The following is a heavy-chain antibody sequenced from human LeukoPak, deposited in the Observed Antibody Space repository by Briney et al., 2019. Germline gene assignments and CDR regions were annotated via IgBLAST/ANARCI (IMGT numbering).Heavy chain of an antibody. CDR3: ARDRAARGYCTNGVCQEGALDI. Sequence: PSVKVSCKASGGTFISYAISWVRQAPGQGLEWMGGIILIFGTANYAQKFQGRVTITADESTSTAYMELSSLRSEDTAVYYCARDRAARGYCTNGVCQEGALDIWGQGTMVTVSS. J-gene: IGHJ3*02. CDR2: IILIFGTA. CDR1: GGTFISYA. V-gene: IGHV1-69*01. D-gene: IGHD2-8*01.